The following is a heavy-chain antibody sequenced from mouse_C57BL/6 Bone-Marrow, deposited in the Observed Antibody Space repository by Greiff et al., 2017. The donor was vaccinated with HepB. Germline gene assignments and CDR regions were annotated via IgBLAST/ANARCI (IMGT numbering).Heavy chain of an antibody. J-gene: IGHJ4*01. D-gene: IGHD2-1*01. V-gene: IGHV5-6*01. Sequence: EVQLVESGGDLVKPGGSLKLSCAASGFTFSSYGMSWVRQTPDKRLEWVATISSGGSYTYYPDSVKGRFTISRDNAKNTLYLQMSSLKSEDTAMYYCARRVIYYGNYGAMDYWGQGTSVTVSS. CDR1: GFTFSSYG. CDR3: ARRVIYYGNYGAMDY. CDR2: ISSGGSYT.